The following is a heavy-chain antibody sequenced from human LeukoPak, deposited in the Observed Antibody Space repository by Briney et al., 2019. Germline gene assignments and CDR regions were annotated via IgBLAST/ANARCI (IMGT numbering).Heavy chain of an antibody. CDR2: IWYDGSNK. CDR1: GFTFSNYG. J-gene: IGHJ4*02. D-gene: IGHD5-18*01. CDR3: AKDRDTAMEIDY. Sequence: TGGSLRLSCAASGFTFSNYGMHWVRQAPGKGLEWVAVIWYDGSNKYYVDSVKGRFTISRDNSKTTLYLQMNSLRAEDTAMYYCAKDRDTAMEIDYWGQGTLVTVSS. V-gene: IGHV3-33*06.